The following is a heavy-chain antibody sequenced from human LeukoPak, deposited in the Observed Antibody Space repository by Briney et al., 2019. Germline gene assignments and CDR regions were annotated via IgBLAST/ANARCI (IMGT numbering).Heavy chain of an antibody. D-gene: IGHD6-19*01. CDR1: GFTFSSYA. V-gene: IGHV3-23*01. Sequence: GGPLSLSCAASGFTFSSYAMSWVRQGPGKGLEWVSAISGSGGSTYYADSVKGRFTISRDNAKNSLYLQMNSLRVEDTALYYCVKDIGGAVAGTFDYWGQGTLVTVSS. J-gene: IGHJ4*02. CDR3: VKDIGGAVAGTFDY. CDR2: ISGSGGST.